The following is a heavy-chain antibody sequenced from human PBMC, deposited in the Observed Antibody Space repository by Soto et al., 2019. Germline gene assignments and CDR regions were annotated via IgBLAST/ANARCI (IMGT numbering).Heavy chain of an antibody. Sequence: PGESLNISCKGSGYSFISYWIGWVRQTPGKGLEWMGIIYPGDSDTRYNPSFQGQVTISADKSISTAYLQWSSLKASDTAMYYCARGTAAGTIRSAFNVWGQGTMVTVSS. D-gene: IGHD6-13*01. CDR2: IYPGDSDT. J-gene: IGHJ3*01. CDR1: GYSFISYW. CDR3: ARGTAAGTIRSAFNV. V-gene: IGHV5-51*01.